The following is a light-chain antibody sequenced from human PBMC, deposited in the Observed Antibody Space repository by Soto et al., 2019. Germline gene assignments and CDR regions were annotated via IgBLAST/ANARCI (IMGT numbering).Light chain of an antibody. CDR3: QQYNSYWM. Sequence: DIQMPQSPSTLSASVGDRVPITRRASQNIDDYLAWYQQKPGKAPKLLIYDASNLQSGVPSRFSGSGSGTEFTLIISSLQPEDFATYYRQQYNSYWMFGIGTKVDI. J-gene: IGKJ1*01. CDR2: DAS. V-gene: IGKV1-5*01. CDR1: QNIDDY.